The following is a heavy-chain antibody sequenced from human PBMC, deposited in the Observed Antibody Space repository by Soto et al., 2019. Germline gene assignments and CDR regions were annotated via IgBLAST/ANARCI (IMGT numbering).Heavy chain of an antibody. D-gene: IGHD1-20*01. J-gene: IGHJ4*02. V-gene: IGHV1-18*01. CDR2: ISAYNGNT. Sequence: ASVKVSCKASGYTFTSYGISWVRQAPGQGLEWMGWISAYNGNTNYAQKLQGRVTMTTDTSTSTAYMELRSLRSDDTAVYYCARSITGTTVSLLAYWGQGTLVTVSS. CDR3: ARSITGTTVSLLAY. CDR1: GYTFTSYG.